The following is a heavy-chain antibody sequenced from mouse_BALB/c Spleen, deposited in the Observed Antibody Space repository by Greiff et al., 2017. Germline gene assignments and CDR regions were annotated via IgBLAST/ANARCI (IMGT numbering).Heavy chain of an antibody. CDR3: ARRGIYYDYDAAMDY. CDR2: ISSGGGST. CDR1: GFAFSSYD. D-gene: IGHD2-4*01. J-gene: IGHJ4*01. V-gene: IGHV5-12-1*01. Sequence: EVKLVESGGGLVKPGGSLKLSCAASGFAFSSYDMSWVRQTPEKRLEWVAYISSGGGSTYYPDTVKGRFTISRDNAKNTLYLQMSSLKSEDTAMYYCARRGIYYDYDAAMDYWGQGTSVTVSS.